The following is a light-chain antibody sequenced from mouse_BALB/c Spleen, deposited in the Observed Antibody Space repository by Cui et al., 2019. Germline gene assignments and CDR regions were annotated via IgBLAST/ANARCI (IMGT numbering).Light chain of an antibody. CDR1: SRLND. Sequence: QIVLTQSPAIMSASLGEEITITCRASSRLNDMNWYQKKSGTSPKLLIYSTSNLSSGVPSRFSGSGSGTFYSLTISSVEAEDAADYYCHQWSSYPWTFGGGTKLEIK. CDR3: HQWSSYPWT. CDR2: STS. V-gene: IGKV4-80*01. J-gene: IGKJ1*01.